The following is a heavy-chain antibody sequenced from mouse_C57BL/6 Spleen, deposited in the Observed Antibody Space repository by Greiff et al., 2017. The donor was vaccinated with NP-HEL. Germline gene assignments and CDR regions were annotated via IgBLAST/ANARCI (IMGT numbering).Heavy chain of an antibody. Sequence: QVQLQQSGAELVRPGASVTLSCKASGYTFTDYEMHWVKQTPVHGLEWIGAIDPETGGTAYNQKFKGKAILTADKSSSTAYMELRSLTSEDSAVYYCTRWGLRRGFAYWGQGTLVTVSA. CDR3: TRWGLRRGFAY. J-gene: IGHJ3*01. CDR2: IDPETGGT. D-gene: IGHD2-4*01. CDR1: GYTFTDYE. V-gene: IGHV1-15*01.